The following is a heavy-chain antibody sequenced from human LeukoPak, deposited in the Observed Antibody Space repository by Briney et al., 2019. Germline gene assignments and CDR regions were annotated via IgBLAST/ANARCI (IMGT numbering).Heavy chain of an antibody. CDR3: AREAYGSSWGYGMDV. CDR1: GGSFSGYY. J-gene: IGHJ6*04. D-gene: IGHD6-13*01. V-gene: IGHV4-34*01. Sequence: SETLSLTRAVYGGSFSGYYWSWIRQPPGKGLEWIGEINHSGSTNYNPSLKSRVTISVDTSKNQFSLKLSSVTAADTAVYYCAREAYGSSWGYGMDVWGKGTTVTVSS. CDR2: INHSGST.